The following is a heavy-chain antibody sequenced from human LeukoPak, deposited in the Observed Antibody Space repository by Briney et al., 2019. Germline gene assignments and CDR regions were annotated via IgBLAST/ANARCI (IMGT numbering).Heavy chain of an antibody. CDR3: ARDPYCSSTSCYSGMDV. V-gene: IGHV3-9*01. CDR1: GFTFEDHV. Sequence: GGSLRLSCAASGFTFEDHVMHWVRQAPGKGLEWVSSISWSGDRMGYADAVKGRFTISRDNAKNSLFLQMNSLRVEDTALYYCARDPYCSSTSCYSGMDVWGKGTTVTVSS. J-gene: IGHJ6*04. CDR2: ISWSGDRM. D-gene: IGHD2-2*01.